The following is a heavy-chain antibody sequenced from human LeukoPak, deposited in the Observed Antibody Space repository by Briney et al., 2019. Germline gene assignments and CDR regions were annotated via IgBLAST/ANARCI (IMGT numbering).Heavy chain of an antibody. Sequence: SETLSLTCAVYGGSFSGYYWSWIRQPPGKGLEWIGSIYHSGSTYYNPSLKSRVTISVDTSKNQFSLKLSSVTAADTAVYYCARNFMGNYYDSSGYYRRYNWFDPWGQGTLVTVSS. CDR2: IYHSGST. J-gene: IGHJ5*02. D-gene: IGHD3-22*01. V-gene: IGHV4-34*01. CDR1: GGSFSGYY. CDR3: ARNFMGNYYDSSGYYRRYNWFDP.